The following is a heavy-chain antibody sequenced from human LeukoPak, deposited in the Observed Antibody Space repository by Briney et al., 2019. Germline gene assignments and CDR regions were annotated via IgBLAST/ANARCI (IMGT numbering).Heavy chain of an antibody. Sequence: PGGSLRLSCAASGFSFSDHYMDWVRQAPGKGLEWVGRTRNKAKSHTTEYAASVKGRFTISRDDPKISLYLQMSSLKTEDTAVYYCARVVTTVGDYGFDVWGQGTSVTVSS. CDR1: GFSFSDHY. CDR2: TRNKAKSHTT. V-gene: IGHV3-72*01. D-gene: IGHD3-10*01. J-gene: IGHJ6*02. CDR3: ARVVTTVGDYGFDV.